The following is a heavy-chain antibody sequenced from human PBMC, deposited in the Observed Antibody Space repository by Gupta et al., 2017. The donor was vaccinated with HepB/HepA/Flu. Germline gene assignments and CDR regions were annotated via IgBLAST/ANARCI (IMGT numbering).Heavy chain of an antibody. Sequence: SWVRQAPGQGLEWMGWVSSYNGNTNYAQKFQDRVTMTTDTSTSTAYMELRSLRSDDTAVYYCARAYGYSNSWRESDYWGQGTQVTVSS. CDR3: ARAYGYSNSWRESDY. V-gene: IGHV1-18*01. D-gene: IGHD5-12*01. J-gene: IGHJ4*02. CDR2: VSSYNGNT.